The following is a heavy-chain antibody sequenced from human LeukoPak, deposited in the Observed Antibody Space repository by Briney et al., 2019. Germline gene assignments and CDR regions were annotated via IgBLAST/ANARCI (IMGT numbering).Heavy chain of an antibody. J-gene: IGHJ4*02. V-gene: IGHV2-5*01. CDR1: GFSLSTSGVG. Sequence: ESGPTLVNPTQTLTLTCTFSGFSLSTSGVGVGWIRQPPGKALEWLALIYWNDDKRYSPSLKSRLTITKDTSKNQVVLTMTDMDPVDTATYYCAHSYYDFWSGYYALFDYWGQGTLVTVSS. CDR3: AHSYYDFWSGYYALFDY. CDR2: IYWNDDK. D-gene: IGHD3-3*01.